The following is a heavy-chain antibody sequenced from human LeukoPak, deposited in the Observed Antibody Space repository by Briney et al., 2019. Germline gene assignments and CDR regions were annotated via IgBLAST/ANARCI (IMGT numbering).Heavy chain of an antibody. V-gene: IGHV4-4*09. CDR2: IYTSGST. D-gene: IGHD6-13*01. CDR3: ARLAAAGDYYYYYYMDV. CDR1: GGSISSYY. Sequence: SETLSLTCTVSGGSISSYYWSWIRQPPGKGLEWIGYIYTSGSTNYNPSLKSRVTISVDTPKNQFSLKLSSVTAADTAVYYCARLAAAGDYYYYYYMDVWGKGTTVTVSS. J-gene: IGHJ6*03.